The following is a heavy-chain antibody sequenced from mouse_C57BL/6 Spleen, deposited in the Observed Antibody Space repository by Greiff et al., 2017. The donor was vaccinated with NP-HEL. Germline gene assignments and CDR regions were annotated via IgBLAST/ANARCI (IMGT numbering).Heavy chain of an antibody. V-gene: IGHV1-80*01. D-gene: IGHD2-5*01. J-gene: IGHJ1*03. CDR3: ARRWDSNYEWYFDV. CDR1: GYAFSSYW. Sequence: QVQLQQSGAELVKPGASVKISCKASGYAFSSYWMNWVKQRPGQGLEWIGQIYPGDGDTNYNGKFKGKATLTADKSSSTAYMQLSSLTSEDSAVYFCARRWDSNYEWYFDVWGTGTTVTVSS. CDR2: IYPGDGDT.